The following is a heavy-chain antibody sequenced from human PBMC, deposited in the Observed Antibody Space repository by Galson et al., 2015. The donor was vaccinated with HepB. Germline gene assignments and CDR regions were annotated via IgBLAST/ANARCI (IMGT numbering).Heavy chain of an antibody. Sequence: SVKVSCKVSGYNVSELSIHWVRLPPGKGLEWMGGLDPEDGEPFYAQKFEDRLIMTEDTSSDTAYMELSSLRSEDTAVYYCGADGGYNGLWYTFDFWGQGALVIVSS. CDR2: LDPEDGEP. CDR3: GADGGYNGLWYTFDF. V-gene: IGHV1-24*01. CDR1: GYNVSELS. D-gene: IGHD5-12*01. J-gene: IGHJ4*02.